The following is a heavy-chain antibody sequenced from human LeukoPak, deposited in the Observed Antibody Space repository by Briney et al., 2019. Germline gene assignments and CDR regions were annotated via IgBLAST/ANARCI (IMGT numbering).Heavy chain of an antibody. CDR2: VNSDSGAT. V-gene: IGHV1-2*02. CDR3: ARKDAGPSSFDY. Sequence: ASVKVSCKASGYTFTVYYIHWVRQAPGQGLEWMGWVNSDSGATNYEQKFQGRVTMTRDTSINTGYLELSSLTSDDTAIYYCARKDAGPSSFDYWGQGSLVTVSS. CDR1: GYTFTVYY. J-gene: IGHJ4*02.